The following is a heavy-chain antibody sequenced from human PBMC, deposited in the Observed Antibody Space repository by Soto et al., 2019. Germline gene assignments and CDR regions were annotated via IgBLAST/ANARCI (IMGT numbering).Heavy chain of an antibody. CDR1: GFSFCYYG. J-gene: IGHJ4*02. V-gene: IGHV3-30*18. CDR2: ISYDGSDQ. CDR3: AKALGELSPESYDY. D-gene: IGHD3-16*02. Sequence: QVQLVESGGGVVQPGRSLRLSCATSGFSFCYYGMHWVRQAPGKGLEWVAMISYDGSDQFYADSVRGRFTISRDNSKNTLNLQMNSLRGDDTAVYYCAKALGELSPESYDYWGQGTLITVSS.